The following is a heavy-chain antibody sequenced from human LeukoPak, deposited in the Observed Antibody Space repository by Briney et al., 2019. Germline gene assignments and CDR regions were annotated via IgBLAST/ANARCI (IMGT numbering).Heavy chain of an antibody. D-gene: IGHD5/OR15-5a*01. J-gene: IGHJ5*02. CDR2: ISGSGGST. V-gene: IGHV3-23*01. CDR3: ANDLCVSSTCGSAPFDP. CDR1: GFTFSTYD. Sequence: GGSLRLSCVASGFTFSTYDMSWVRQAPGKGLEWVSAISGSGGSTYYADSVKGRFTISRDNSKNTLYLQMNSLRAEDTALYYCANDLCVSSTCGSAPFDPWGQGTLVTVSS.